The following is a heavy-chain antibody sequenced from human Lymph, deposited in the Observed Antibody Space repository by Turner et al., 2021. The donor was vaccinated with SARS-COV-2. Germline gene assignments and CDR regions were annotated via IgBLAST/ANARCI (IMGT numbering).Heavy chain of an antibody. J-gene: IGHJ4*02. CDR1: GFTFSSYS. D-gene: IGHD2-21*02. CDR2: ITFTSSYI. Sequence: VQLVESGGGVVKPGGSLSLSCAASGFTFSSYSMNWVRQAQGKGLEWVSSITFTSSYIYYADSVKGRFTISRDNAKNSLYLQMNSLRAEDTAVYYCARGPPDFPYYFDYWGQGTLVTVSS. V-gene: IGHV3-21*01. CDR3: ARGPPDFPYYFDY.